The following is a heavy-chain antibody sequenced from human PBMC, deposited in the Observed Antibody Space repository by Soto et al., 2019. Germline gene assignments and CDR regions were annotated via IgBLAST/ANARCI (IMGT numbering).Heavy chain of an antibody. Sequence: QVQLQESGPGLVKPSQTLSLTCTVYGGSISSGDYYCSWIRKPPGKVLEWIWYIYYRGSTYYNPSIKIGVTISVDTTKNQFSLKLSYVTAADTDVYACARVGWIQQMVGRWFDPWGQGTLVTVSS. CDR2: IYYRGST. V-gene: IGHV4-30-4*01. CDR1: GGSISSGDYY. CDR3: ARVGWIQQMVGRWFDP. J-gene: IGHJ5*02. D-gene: IGHD5-18*01.